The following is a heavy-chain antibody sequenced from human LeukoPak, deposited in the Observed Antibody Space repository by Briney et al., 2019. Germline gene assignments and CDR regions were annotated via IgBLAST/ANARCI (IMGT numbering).Heavy chain of an antibody. D-gene: IGHD3-16*02. Sequence: GGSLRLSCAASGFTFSSYGMHWVRQAPGKGLEGVAVIWYDGSNKYYADSVKGRFTISRDNSKNTLYLQMNSLRAEDTAVYYCARDIGYAFGGVIVTPELFDYWGQGTLVTVSS. J-gene: IGHJ4*02. CDR3: ARDIGYAFGGVIVTPELFDY. CDR2: IWYDGSNK. V-gene: IGHV3-33*01. CDR1: GFTFSSYG.